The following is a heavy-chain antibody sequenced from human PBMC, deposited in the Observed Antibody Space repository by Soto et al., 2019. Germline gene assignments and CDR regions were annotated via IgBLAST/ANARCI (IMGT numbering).Heavy chain of an antibody. V-gene: IGHV4-39*01. Sequence: SETLSLTCTVSGGSISSSSYYWGWIRQPPGKGLEWIGSIYYSGSTYYNPSLKSRVTISVDTSKNQFSLKLSSVTAADTAVYYCARLPTYYVILTGYLPSGAFDIRAQGTTVTGSS. CDR3: ARLPTYYVILTGYLPSGAFDI. J-gene: IGHJ3*02. CDR2: IYYSGST. CDR1: GGSISSSSYY. D-gene: IGHD3-9*01.